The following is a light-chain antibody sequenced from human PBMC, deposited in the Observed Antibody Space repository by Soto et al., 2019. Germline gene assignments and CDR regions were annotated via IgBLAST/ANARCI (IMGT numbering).Light chain of an antibody. CDR1: SSDVGYYNL. Sequence: QSALTQPASVSGSPGQSITISCTGTSSDVGYYNLVSWYQQLPGKAPKLIIYEGNKRPSGVSDRFSCSKSGNTASLTVSGLQAEDEAVYHCCSYAGSTTVIFGGGTKLTVL. V-gene: IGLV2-23*01. CDR3: CSYAGSTTVI. CDR2: EGN. J-gene: IGLJ2*01.